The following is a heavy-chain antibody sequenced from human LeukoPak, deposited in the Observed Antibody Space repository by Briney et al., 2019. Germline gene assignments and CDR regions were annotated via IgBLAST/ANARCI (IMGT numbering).Heavy chain of an antibody. CDR3: ASPEQLERDYYYMDV. V-gene: IGHV1-69*05. CDR1: GGTFSSYA. J-gene: IGHJ6*03. CDR2: IIPIFGTA. D-gene: IGHD6-6*01. Sequence: SVKVSCKASGGTFSSYAISWVRQAPGQGLEWMGGIIPIFGTANYAQKFQGRVTITTDESTSTAHMQLSSLRSEDTAVYYCASPEQLERDYYYMDVWGKGTTVTVSS.